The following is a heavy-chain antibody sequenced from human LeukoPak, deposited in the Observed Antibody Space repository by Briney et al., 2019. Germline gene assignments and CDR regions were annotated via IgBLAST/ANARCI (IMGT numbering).Heavy chain of an antibody. V-gene: IGHV3-23*01. CDR2: ISGSGGST. Sequence: PGGSLRLSCAASGFTFSSYAMSWVRRAPGKGLEWVSAISGSGGSTYYADSVKGRFTISRDNSKNTLYLQMNSLRAEDTAVYYCAKSKGIVVVPAAPRDAFDIWGQGTMVTVSS. CDR3: AKSKGIVVVPAAPRDAFDI. CDR1: GFTFSSYA. J-gene: IGHJ3*02. D-gene: IGHD2-2*01.